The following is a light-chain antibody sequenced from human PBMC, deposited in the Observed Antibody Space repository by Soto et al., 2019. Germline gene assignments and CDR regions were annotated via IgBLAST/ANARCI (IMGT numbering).Light chain of an antibody. Sequence: IELPQSPATLSLYPRERATLSCGASQSVSTSNLAWYQQKPGLAPRLLIYDASSRATGIPERFSGMGSGTDFTLTISRLEPEDFAVYYCQQYGSSITFGQGTRLAV. CDR1: QSVSTSN. CDR2: DAS. CDR3: QQYGSSIT. V-gene: IGKV3D-20*01. J-gene: IGKJ5*01.